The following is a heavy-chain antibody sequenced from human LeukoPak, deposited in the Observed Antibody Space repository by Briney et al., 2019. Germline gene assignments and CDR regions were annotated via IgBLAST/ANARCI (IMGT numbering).Heavy chain of an antibody. Sequence: GGSLRLSCAASGFTFMTYWMSWVRQAPGKGLEWVANIKQDVSEKYYVDSVKGRFTISRDNAKNSLYLQMNSLRAEDTALYYCARLKAAAGSNFDYWGQGTLVTVSS. CDR2: IKQDVSEK. D-gene: IGHD6-13*01. CDR1: GFTFMTYW. J-gene: IGHJ4*02. CDR3: ARLKAAAGSNFDY. V-gene: IGHV3-7*03.